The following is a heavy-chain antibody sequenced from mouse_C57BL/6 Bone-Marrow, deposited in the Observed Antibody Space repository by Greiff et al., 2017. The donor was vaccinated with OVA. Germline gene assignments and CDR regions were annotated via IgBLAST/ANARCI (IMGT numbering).Heavy chain of an antibody. Sequence: QVQLQQPGAELVKPGASVKLSCKASGYTFTSYWMQWVKQRPGQGFEWIGEIDPSDSYTNYNQKFKGKATLTVDTSSSTAYMQLSSLTSEDSAVYYCARRAYYYGSSYWYFDVWGTGTTVTVSS. V-gene: IGHV1-50*01. CDR2: IDPSDSYT. CDR1: GYTFTSYW. J-gene: IGHJ1*03. CDR3: ARRAYYYGSSYWYFDV. D-gene: IGHD1-1*01.